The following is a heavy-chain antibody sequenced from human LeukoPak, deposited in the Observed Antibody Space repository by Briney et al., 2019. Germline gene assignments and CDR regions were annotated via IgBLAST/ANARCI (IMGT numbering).Heavy chain of an antibody. D-gene: IGHD1-26*01. V-gene: IGHV3-23*01. CDR1: GFTFRSYA. CDR2: ISGSGGST. CDR3: AKDSGIYVDFDY. J-gene: IGHJ4*02. Sequence: GGSLRLSCAASGFTFRSYAMSWVRQAPGKGLEWVSTISGSGGSTYYADSVKGRFTISRDNYKNTVYLQMNSLRSEATAAYYCAKDSGIYVDFDYWGQGTLVTVSS.